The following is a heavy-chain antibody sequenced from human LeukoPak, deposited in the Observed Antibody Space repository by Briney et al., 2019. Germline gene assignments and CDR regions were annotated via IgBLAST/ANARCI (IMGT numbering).Heavy chain of an antibody. J-gene: IGHJ4*02. Sequence: GRSLRLSCAASGFTFSSYGMHWVRQAPGKGLEWVAVIWYDGSNKYYADSVKGRFTISRDNSKNTLYLQMNSLRAEDTAVYYCARGVGAIINPLDYWGQGTLVTVSS. V-gene: IGHV3-33*01. D-gene: IGHD1-26*01. CDR1: GFTFSSYG. CDR2: IWYDGSNK. CDR3: ARGVGAIINPLDY.